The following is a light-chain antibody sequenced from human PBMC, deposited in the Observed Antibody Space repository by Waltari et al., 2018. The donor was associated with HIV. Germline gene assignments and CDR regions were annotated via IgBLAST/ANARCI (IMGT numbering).Light chain of an antibody. V-gene: IGLV1-40*01. Sequence: QSVLTQPPSVSGAPGQRVTISCTGSSFNIGTGFDVHWYQQLPGTAPKIIIYGDNNRPSGGPDRFSGSKSGTSASLAITGLQAEDEADYFCQSYDTSLSGWVFGGGTKLTVL. CDR1: SFNIGTGFD. CDR3: QSYDTSLSGWV. J-gene: IGLJ3*02. CDR2: GDN.